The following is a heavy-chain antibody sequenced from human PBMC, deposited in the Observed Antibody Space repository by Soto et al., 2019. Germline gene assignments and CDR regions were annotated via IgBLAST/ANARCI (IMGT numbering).Heavy chain of an antibody. CDR1: GVTFSSHA. CDR2: IIPIFGTA. V-gene: IGHV1-69*13. CDR3: AINTSRGIGAVFAY. Sequence: SVKLSCKASGVTFSSHAISSVRQAPGQGLEWMGGIIPIFGTANYAQKFQGRVTITADESTSTAYMELGSLRSEDTAVYYCAINTSRGIGAVFAYWGKGTLVIVSS. D-gene: IGHD6-13*01. J-gene: IGHJ4*02.